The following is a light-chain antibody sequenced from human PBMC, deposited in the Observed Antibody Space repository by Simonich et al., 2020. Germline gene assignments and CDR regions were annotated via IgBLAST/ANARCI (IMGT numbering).Light chain of an antibody. CDR1: SSNIGASSA. CDR3: QSYDSSLSGCVV. J-gene: IGLJ2*01. V-gene: IGLV1-40*01. CDR2: GNS. Sequence: QSVLTPPPSVSGAPGQRVTISCTGSSSNIGASSAVPWYQQLPGTAPKLLSYGNSNRPSGVPDRFSGSKSGTSAALAITGLQAEDEADYYCQSYDSSLSGCVVFGGGTKLTVL.